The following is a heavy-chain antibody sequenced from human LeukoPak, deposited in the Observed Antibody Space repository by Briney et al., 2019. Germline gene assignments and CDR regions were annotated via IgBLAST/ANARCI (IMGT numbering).Heavy chain of an antibody. Sequence: PSETLSLTCTVSGGSISSYYWSWIRQPPGKGLEGIGYIYYSGSTSYNPSLKSRVTTSVDTSKNQFSLKLSSGTAADTAVYYCARETSQKGAHYMDVWGKGTTVTISS. V-gene: IGHV4-59*01. CDR3: ARETSQKGAHYMDV. CDR1: GGSISSYY. D-gene: IGHD3-16*01. CDR2: IYYSGST. J-gene: IGHJ6*03.